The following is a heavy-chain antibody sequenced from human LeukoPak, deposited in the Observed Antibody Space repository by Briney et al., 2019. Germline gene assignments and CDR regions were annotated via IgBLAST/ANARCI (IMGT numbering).Heavy chain of an antibody. CDR1: GGSISSGSYY. J-gene: IGHJ3*02. Sequence: SETLSLTCTVSGGSISSGSYYWSWIRQPAGKGLEWIGRIYTSGSTNYNPSLKSRVTISVDTSKNQFSLKLSSVTAADTAVYYCARYEAGRGSGGITHAFDIWGQGTMVTVSS. CDR3: ARYEAGRGSGGITHAFDI. CDR2: IYTSGST. V-gene: IGHV4-61*02. D-gene: IGHD2-15*01.